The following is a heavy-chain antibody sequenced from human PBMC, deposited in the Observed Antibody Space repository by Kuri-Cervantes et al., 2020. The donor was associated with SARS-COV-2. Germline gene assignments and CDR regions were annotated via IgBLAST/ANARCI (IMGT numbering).Heavy chain of an antibody. J-gene: IGHJ6*02. CDR1: GFTFSSYS. Sequence: GESLKISCAASGFTFSSYSMNWVRQAPGKGLEWVSSISSSSSYIYYADSVKGRFTISRDNAKNSPYLQMNSLRAEDTAVYYCAKEDTIVVVPAAIVLSSYYGMDVWGQGTTVTVSS. V-gene: IGHV3-21*01. CDR3: AKEDTIVVVPAAIVLSSYYGMDV. CDR2: ISSSSSYI. D-gene: IGHD2-2*01.